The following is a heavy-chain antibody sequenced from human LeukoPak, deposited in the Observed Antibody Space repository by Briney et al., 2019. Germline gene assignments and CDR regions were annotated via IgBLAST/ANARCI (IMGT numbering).Heavy chain of an antibody. J-gene: IGHJ6*02. CDR2: IYYSGST. Sequence: SETLSLTCTVSGGSISSSSYYWGWIRQPPGKGLEWIGSIYYSGSTYYNPSLKSRDTISVDTSKNQFSLKLSSVTAADTAVYYCARGFRYYDSSGYPPPYYGMDVWGQGTTVTVSS. CDR3: ARGFRYYDSSGYPPPYYGMDV. V-gene: IGHV4-39*07. CDR1: GGSISSSSYY. D-gene: IGHD3-22*01.